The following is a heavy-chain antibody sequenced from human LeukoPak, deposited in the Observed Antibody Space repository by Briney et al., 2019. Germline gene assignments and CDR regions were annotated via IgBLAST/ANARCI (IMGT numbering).Heavy chain of an antibody. J-gene: IGHJ6*03. CDR3: ARVFGIAARPYYYYMDV. Sequence: ASVKVSCKASGYTFTSYDINWVRQATGQGLEWMGWMNPNSGNTGYAQKFQGRVTMTRNTSISTAYMELSSLRSEDTAVYYCARVFGIAARPYYYYMDVWGKGTTVTVSS. CDR2: MNPNSGNT. CDR1: GYTFTSYD. V-gene: IGHV1-8*01. D-gene: IGHD6-6*01.